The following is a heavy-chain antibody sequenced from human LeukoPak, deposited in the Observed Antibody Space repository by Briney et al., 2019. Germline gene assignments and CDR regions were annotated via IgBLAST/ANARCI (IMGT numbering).Heavy chain of an antibody. D-gene: IGHD4-17*01. CDR1: GGTFSSYA. J-gene: IGHJ4*02. Sequence: ASVKVSCKASGGTFSSYAISWVRQAPGQGLEWMGRIIPILGLANYAQKFQGRVTITADKSTSTAYMELSSLRSEDTAVYYCARDLMTTVTPFDYWGQGTLVTVSS. CDR2: IIPILGLA. V-gene: IGHV1-69*04. CDR3: ARDLMTTVTPFDY.